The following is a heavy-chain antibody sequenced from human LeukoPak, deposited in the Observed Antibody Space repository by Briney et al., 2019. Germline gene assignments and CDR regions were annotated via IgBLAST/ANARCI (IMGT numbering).Heavy chain of an antibody. V-gene: IGHV3-23*01. CDR3: AKDPMVRGVMGYMDV. J-gene: IGHJ6*03. D-gene: IGHD3-10*01. CDR2: ISGSGDST. Sequence: GGSLRLSCAASGFTFSNYGMSWVRQAPGKGLEWVSSISGSGDSTYYADSVKGRFTISRDNSKNTLYLQMNSLRAEDTAVYYCAKDPMVRGVMGYMDVWGKGTTVTISS. CDR1: GFTFSNYG.